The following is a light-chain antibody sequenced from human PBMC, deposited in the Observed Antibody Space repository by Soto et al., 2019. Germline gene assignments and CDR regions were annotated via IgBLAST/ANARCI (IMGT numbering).Light chain of an antibody. CDR2: DVS. J-gene: IGLJ2*01. Sequence: QSALTQPASVSGSPGQSITISCTGTSSDVGGYNYVSWYQQHPGKAPKLMIYDVSNRPSGVSNRFSGSKSGNTASLTISGLQAEDEADYYCSSYTGSSTYVVFGRGTKLIVL. CDR3: SSYTGSSTYVV. CDR1: SSDVGGYNY. V-gene: IGLV2-14*01.